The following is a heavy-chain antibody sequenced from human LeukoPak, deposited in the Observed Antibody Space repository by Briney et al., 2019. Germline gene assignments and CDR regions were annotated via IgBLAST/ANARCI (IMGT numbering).Heavy chain of an antibody. CDR2: IYSGGST. J-gene: IGHJ6*03. D-gene: IGHD1-26*01. CDR1: GVTVSSNY. CDR3: ARSRGRGSHSRGYYYMDV. V-gene: IGHV3-66*02. Sequence: GGSLRLCCAASGVTVSSNYMSWVRQAPGKGLEWLSVIYSGGSTYYADSVKGRFTVSRDNSKNTVYLQMNSLRAEDTAVYFCARSRGRGSHSRGYYYMDVWGKGTTVTVTS.